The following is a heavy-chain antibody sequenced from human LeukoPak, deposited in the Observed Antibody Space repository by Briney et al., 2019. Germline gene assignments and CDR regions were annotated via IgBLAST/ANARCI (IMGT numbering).Heavy chain of an antibody. Sequence: GGSLRLSCAASGFTFSSYAMSWVRQAPGKGLEWVANIKQDGSEKYYVDSVKGRFTISRDNAKNSLYLQMNSLRAEDTAVYYCARYYGDYYYYYGMDVWGQGTTVTVSS. J-gene: IGHJ6*02. CDR2: IKQDGSEK. CDR1: GFTFSSYA. D-gene: IGHD4-17*01. V-gene: IGHV3-7*01. CDR3: ARYYGDYYYYYGMDV.